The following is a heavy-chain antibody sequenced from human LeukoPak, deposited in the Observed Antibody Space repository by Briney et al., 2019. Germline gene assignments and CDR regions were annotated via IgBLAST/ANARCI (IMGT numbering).Heavy chain of an antibody. CDR3: ARGGAARLHFQN. CDR1: GGSISSGGYY. CDR2: IYYSGST. Sequence: SETLSLTCTVSGGSISSGGYYWSWIRQHPGKGLEWIGYIYYSGSTYYNPSLQSRVTISVDTSKNQFSLNLDSVTAADTAVYYCARGGAARLHFQNWGQGTLVTVSS. J-gene: IGHJ1*01. D-gene: IGHD6-6*01. V-gene: IGHV4-61*08.